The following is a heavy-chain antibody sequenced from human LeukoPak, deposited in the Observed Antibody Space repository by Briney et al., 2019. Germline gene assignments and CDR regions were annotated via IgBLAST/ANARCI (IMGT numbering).Heavy chain of an antibody. J-gene: IGHJ4*02. CDR3: ARDQGCSSTSCTDYFDY. CDR2: ISSSSSTI. Sequence: GRSLRLSCAASGFTFSSYSMNWVRQAPGKGLEWVSYISSSSSTIYYADSVKGRFTISRDNAKNSLYLQMNSLRAEDTAVYYCARDQGCSSTSCTDYFDYWGQGTLVTVSS. CDR1: GFTFSSYS. V-gene: IGHV3-48*01. D-gene: IGHD2-2*01.